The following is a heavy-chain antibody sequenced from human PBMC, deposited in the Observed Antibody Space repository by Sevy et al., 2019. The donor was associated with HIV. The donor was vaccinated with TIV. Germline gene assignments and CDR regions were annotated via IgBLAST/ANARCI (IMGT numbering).Heavy chain of an antibody. J-gene: IGHJ6*02. CDR1: GYTFTGYY. D-gene: IGHD2-15*01. CDR2: INPNSGGT. CDR3: ARGLGYCSGGSCYSDYYYGMDV. Sequence: ASVKVSCKASGYTFTGYYMHWVRQAPGQWLEWMGWINPNSGGTNCAQKFQGRVTMTRDTSISTAYMELSRLRSDDTAVYYCARGLGYCSGGSCYSDYYYGMDVWGQGTTVTVSS. V-gene: IGHV1-2*02.